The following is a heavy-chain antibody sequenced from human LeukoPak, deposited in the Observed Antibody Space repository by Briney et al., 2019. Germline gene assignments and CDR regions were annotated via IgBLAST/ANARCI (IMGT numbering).Heavy chain of an antibody. V-gene: IGHV3-53*05. CDR3: ARRSRDGWYFDY. J-gene: IGHJ4*02. CDR2: LYTGGGT. D-gene: IGHD5-24*01. CDR1: GFSVRTTY. Sequence: GGSLRLSCAASGFSVRTTYMSWVRQAPGKGLEWVSVLYTGGGTDHADSVKGRFAISRDNSNNTLYLQMNSLRAEDTAVYYCARRSRDGWYFDYWGQGTQVTVSS.